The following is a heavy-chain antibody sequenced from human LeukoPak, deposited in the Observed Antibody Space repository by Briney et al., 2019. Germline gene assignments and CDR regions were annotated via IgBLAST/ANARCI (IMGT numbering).Heavy chain of an antibody. CDR1: GFTFSSYA. CDR2: ISGSGGST. J-gene: IGHJ4*02. V-gene: IGHV3-23*01. CDR3: IRDLGGRSGH. Sequence: GGSLGLSCAASGFTFSSYAMSWVRQAPGKGLKWVSAISGSGGSTYYADSVKGRFTISRDNAKNTLYLQMNSLTAEDTAVYYCIRDLGGRSGHWGQGTLVTVSS. D-gene: IGHD1-26*01.